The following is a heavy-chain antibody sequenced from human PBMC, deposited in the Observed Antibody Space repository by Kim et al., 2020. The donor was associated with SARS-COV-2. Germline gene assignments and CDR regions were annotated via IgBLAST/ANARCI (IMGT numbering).Heavy chain of an antibody. V-gene: IGHV4-34*01. J-gene: IGHJ5*02. CDR2: INHSGST. Sequence: SETLSLTCAVYGGSFSGYYWSWIRQPPGKGLEWIGEINHSGSTNYNPSLKSRVTISVDTSKNQFSLKLSSVTAADTAVYYCARGERDIVVVPAAILGGAWFDPWGQGTLVTVSS. D-gene: IGHD2-2*02. CDR1: GGSFSGYY. CDR3: ARGERDIVVVPAAILGGAWFDP.